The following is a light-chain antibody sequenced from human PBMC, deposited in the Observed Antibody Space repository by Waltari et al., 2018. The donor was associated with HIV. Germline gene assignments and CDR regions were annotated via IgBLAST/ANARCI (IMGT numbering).Light chain of an antibody. CDR1: QSLLHSNGFNY. CDR2: VGS. J-gene: IGKJ4*01. Sequence: DIVLTQSPLYLPVTPGALACIPCSLRQSLLHSNGFNYLHWYLQKPGQSPQPLIYVGSIRASGVPDRFSGSGSGTDFTLNISRVEAEDVGVYYRLQPLHTPLTFGGGTKVEIQ. V-gene: IGKV2-28*01. CDR3: LQPLHTPLT.